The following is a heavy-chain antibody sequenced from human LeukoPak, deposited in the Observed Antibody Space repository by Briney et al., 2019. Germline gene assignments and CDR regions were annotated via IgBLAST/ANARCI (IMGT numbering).Heavy chain of an antibody. V-gene: IGHV5-51*01. J-gene: IGHJ4*02. D-gene: IGHD6-19*01. CDR3: ARLGSYSTGWADY. Sequence: GESLKISGKGSGYSFTTYWIGWVRQMPGKGLEWMGFIYPGDSDTTYSPSFQGQVTISADKSISTAYLQWSSLKASDTAMYYCARLGSYSTGWADYWGQGILVTVSS. CDR2: IYPGDSDT. CDR1: GYSFTTYW.